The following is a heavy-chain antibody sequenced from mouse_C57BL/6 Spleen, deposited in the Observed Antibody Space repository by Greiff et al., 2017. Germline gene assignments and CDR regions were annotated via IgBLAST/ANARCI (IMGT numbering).Heavy chain of an antibody. Sequence: VQLQQSGAELVRPGASVKLSCTASGFNIKDYYMHWVKQRPEQGLEWIGRIDPEDGDIEYAPKFPGKATMTADTSANTAYLQLSSLTSEDTAVYYCTTWRTYYREGFAYWGQGTLVTVSA. V-gene: IGHV14-1*01. D-gene: IGHD2-12*01. CDR1: GFNIKDYY. J-gene: IGHJ3*01. CDR3: TTWRTYYREGFAY. CDR2: IDPEDGDI.